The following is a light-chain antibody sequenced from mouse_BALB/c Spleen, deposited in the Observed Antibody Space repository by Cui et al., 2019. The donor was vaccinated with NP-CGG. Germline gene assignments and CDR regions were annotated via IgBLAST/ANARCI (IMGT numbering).Light chain of an antibody. J-gene: IGLJ1*01. CDR3: ALWYSNHWV. CDR2: GTN. CDR1: TGTVTTTNY. V-gene: IGLV1*01. Sequence: QPVVTQELDPTTSPGETVTLTCRSSTGTVTTTNYANWVQEKPDHLFTGLIGGTNNRAPGVPARFSGSLIGDKAALTITGAQTEDEAIYFCALWYSNHWVFGGGTKLTVL.